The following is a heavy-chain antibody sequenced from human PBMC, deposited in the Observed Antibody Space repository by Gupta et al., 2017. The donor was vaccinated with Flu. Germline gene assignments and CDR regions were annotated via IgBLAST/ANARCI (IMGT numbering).Heavy chain of an antibody. CDR3: AWISGSDIDD. J-gene: IGHJ4*02. Sequence: QVQLVQSGAAVRKPGASVRVSCKASGYPFTSLYIHWVRQAPDQGLEWMGLINCSGERTTYAQNFQGRSTMTRDTSTSTVYLERGSLRSEDTAVYYCAWISGSDIDDWGQGTLVTVSS. D-gene: IGHD2-2*03. V-gene: IGHV1-46*01. CDR1: GYPFTSLY. CDR2: INCSGERT.